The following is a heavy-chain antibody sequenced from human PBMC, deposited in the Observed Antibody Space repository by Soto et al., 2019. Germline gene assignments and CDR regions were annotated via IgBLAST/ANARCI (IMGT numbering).Heavy chain of an antibody. D-gene: IGHD2-15*01. CDR3: AKFGPVGYCSGGSCLKDDY. J-gene: IGHJ4*02. CDR1: GYTFTSYA. CDR2: INAGNGNT. Sequence: QVPLVQSGAEVKKPGASVKVSCKASGYTFTSYAMHWVRQAPGQRLEWMGWINAGNGNTKYSQKFQGRVTITRDTSASTAYMELSSLRSEDTAVYYCAKFGPVGYCSGGSCLKDDYWGQGTLVTVSS. V-gene: IGHV1-3*01.